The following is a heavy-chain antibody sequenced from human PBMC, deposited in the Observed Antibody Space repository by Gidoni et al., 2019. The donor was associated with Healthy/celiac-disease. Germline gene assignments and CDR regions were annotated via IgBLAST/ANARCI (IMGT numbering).Heavy chain of an antibody. Sequence: QVQLQESGPGLVKPSDTLSLSCALSGYSISSSNWWGWIRQPPGKGLEWIGYIHHSGSTYYTPSLKSRVIMSVDTSKNQFSLKLSSVTALGTAVYYCARKARYSNSSPLDYWGQGTLVTVSS. CDR2: IHHSGST. CDR1: GYSISSSNW. CDR3: ARKARYSNSSPLDY. D-gene: IGHD6-6*01. V-gene: IGHV4-28*01. J-gene: IGHJ4*02.